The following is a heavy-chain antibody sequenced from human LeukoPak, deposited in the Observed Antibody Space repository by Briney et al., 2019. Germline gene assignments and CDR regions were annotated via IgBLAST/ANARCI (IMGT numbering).Heavy chain of an antibody. CDR1: GYTFSSYG. CDR3: ARGLRYDYISARHDWYFDL. D-gene: IGHD3-16*01. Sequence: ASVKVSCKASGYTFSSYGISWVRQAPGQGLEWMAWISGDNDHTNYAQKFQDRVTVTTDTSTSTVYMELRRLRSHDTDVYYCARGLRYDYISARHDWYFDLWGRGTLVTVSS. J-gene: IGHJ2*01. V-gene: IGHV1-18*01. CDR2: ISGDNDHT.